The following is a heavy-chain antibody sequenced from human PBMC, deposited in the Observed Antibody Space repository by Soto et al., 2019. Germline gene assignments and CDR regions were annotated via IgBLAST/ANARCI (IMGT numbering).Heavy chain of an antibody. CDR3: ARSPKGIAAAGASFDY. CDR1: GFTFSSYS. J-gene: IGHJ4*02. D-gene: IGHD6-13*01. Sequence: ESGGGLVQPGGSLRLSCAASGFTFSSYSMNWIRQAPGKGLEWVSYISSSSSTIYYADSVKGRFTISRDNAKNSLYLQMNSLRAEDTAVYYCARSPKGIAAAGASFDYWGQGTLVTVSS. CDR2: ISSSSSTI. V-gene: IGHV3-48*01.